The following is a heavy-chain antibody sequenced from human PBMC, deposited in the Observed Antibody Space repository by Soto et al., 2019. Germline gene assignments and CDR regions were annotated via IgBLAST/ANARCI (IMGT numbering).Heavy chain of an antibody. CDR2: IYYSGST. D-gene: IGHD6-13*01. Sequence: SETLSLTCTVSGGSISSYYWSWIRQPPGTGVEWIRYIYYSGSTNYNPSLKRRVTISVDTSKNQFSLKLSSVTAADTAVYYCATGIAAAANYYYGMDVWGQGTTVTVSS. V-gene: IGHV4-59*01. CDR3: ATGIAAAANYYYGMDV. CDR1: GGSISSYY. J-gene: IGHJ6*02.